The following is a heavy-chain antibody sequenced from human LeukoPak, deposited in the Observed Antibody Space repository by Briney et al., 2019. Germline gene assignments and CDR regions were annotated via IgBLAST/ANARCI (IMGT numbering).Heavy chain of an antibody. CDR2: ISVRSNYI. Sequence: GGSLRLSCAASGYTFSSFSINCVRQAPGKGLEWVSSISVRSNYIYYADSVRGRFTISRDDARDSLYLQMNSLRAEDTAVYYCVRLRRNSDTSGHYYYYDFWGQGTLVTVSS. J-gene: IGHJ4*02. CDR1: GYTFSSFS. D-gene: IGHD3-22*01. V-gene: IGHV3-21*01. CDR3: VRLRRNSDTSGHYYYYDF.